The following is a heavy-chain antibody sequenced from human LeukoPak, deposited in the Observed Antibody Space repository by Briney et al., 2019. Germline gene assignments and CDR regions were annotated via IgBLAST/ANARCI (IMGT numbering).Heavy chain of an antibody. CDR3: ARDGKRYCSGGSSDSEGNDWFDP. J-gene: IGHJ5*02. V-gene: IGHV1-18*01. Sequence: ASVKVSCKASGYTLTSYGISWVRQTPGQGLEWMGWISAYNGNTNYAQKLQGRVTMTADTSTCTAYMELRSLRSDDTAVYCCARDGKRYCSGGSSDSEGNDWFDPWGQGTLVTVS. CDR2: ISAYNGNT. CDR1: GYTLTSYG. D-gene: IGHD2-15*01.